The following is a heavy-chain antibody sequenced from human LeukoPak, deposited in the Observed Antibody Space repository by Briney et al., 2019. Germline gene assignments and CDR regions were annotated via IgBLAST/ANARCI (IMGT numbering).Heavy chain of an antibody. CDR2: IHYSGST. CDR3: ARGWYGSGSYLDY. J-gene: IGHJ4*02. CDR1: GDSLSGSFYY. Sequence: SETLSLTCTVSGDSLSGSFYYWGWIRQPPGKGLEWIGSIHYSGSTYYNPSLKSRVTISVDTSKNQFSLKLSSVTAADTAVYYCARGWYGSGSYLDYWGQGTLVTVSS. V-gene: IGHV4-39*07. D-gene: IGHD3-10*01.